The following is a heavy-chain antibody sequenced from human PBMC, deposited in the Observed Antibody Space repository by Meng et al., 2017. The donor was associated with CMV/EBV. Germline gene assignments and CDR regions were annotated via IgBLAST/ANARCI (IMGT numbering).Heavy chain of an antibody. CDR2: LYWNNDE. J-gene: IGHJ3*02. CDR3: AHRDVSRAFDI. Sequence: SGSTLVKPTQTLTPTCTFSGFSLSPTGVGVGWIRQPPGKALEWLTLLYWNNDERYSPSLKSRLSITKDTSKNQVVLTMTNMDPVDTGTYYCAHRDVSRAFDIWGQGTTVTVSS. CDR1: GFSLSPTGVG. D-gene: IGHD5/OR15-5a*01. V-gene: IGHV2-5*01.